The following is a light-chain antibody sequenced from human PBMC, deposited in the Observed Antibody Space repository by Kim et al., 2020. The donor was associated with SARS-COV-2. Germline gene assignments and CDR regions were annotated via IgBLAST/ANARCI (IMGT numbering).Light chain of an antibody. J-gene: IGLJ2*01. CDR1: SANIRNNT. V-gene: IGLV1-51*01. CDR3: GTWDGRLGGLV. CDR2: DNN. Sequence: GPNVPSTSSGTSANIRNNTVSWYQQLPGTAPKLPISDNNKRPSGIPDRVSGSKSGTSAALGITGLQTGDEADFYFGTWDGRLGGLVFGGGTQLNVL.